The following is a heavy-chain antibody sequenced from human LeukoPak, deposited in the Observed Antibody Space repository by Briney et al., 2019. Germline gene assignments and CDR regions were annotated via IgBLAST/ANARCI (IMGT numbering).Heavy chain of an antibody. CDR3: ARAGDAF. CDR1: GFTFSSYG. CDR2: IWYDGSDK. Sequence: PGRSLRLSCAASGFTFSSYGMHGVRQAPGKGLEWVAVIWYDGSDKYYTDSVKGRFTISRDNSKNTLYLQMNSLRAEDTATYYCARAGDAFWGQRTMVTVSS. V-gene: IGHV3-33*01. J-gene: IGHJ3*01. D-gene: IGHD2-21*01.